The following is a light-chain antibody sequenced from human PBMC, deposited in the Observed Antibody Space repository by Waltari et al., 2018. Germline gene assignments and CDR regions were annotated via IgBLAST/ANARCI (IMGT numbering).Light chain of an antibody. CDR1: ILGKQY. Sequence: SYELTQPPSVSVSPGQTASITCSGDILGKQYASRNQQKPGQSPIFVIYQDTKGPSEIPARLSGSKSANSATLTITGTQAMDEADYYCQALGTGAWVFGGGTKLTVL. J-gene: IGLJ3*02. CDR2: QDT. V-gene: IGLV3-1*01. CDR3: QALGTGAWV.